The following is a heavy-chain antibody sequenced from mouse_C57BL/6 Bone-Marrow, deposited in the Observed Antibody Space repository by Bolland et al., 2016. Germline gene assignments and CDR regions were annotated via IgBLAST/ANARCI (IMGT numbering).Heavy chain of an antibody. CDR2: T. V-gene: IGHV1-76*01. CDR3: ARNYSNYYWYFDV. Sequence: TYYNEKFKGKATLTAEKSSSTAYMQLSSLTSEDSAVYFCARNYSNYYWYFDVWGQGTT. J-gene: IGHJ1*01. D-gene: IGHD2-5*01.